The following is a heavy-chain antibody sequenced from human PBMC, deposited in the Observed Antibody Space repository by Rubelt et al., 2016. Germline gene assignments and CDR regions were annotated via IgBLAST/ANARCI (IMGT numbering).Heavy chain of an antibody. J-gene: IGHJ3*02. CDR1: GFTFTTYW. V-gene: IGHV3-7*05. D-gene: IGHD7-27*01. CDR2: IKQDGSEK. Sequence: EVQLVESGGGVVQPGGSLRLSCAASGFTFTTYWMSWVRQAPGKGLEWVANIKQDGSEKKYLDSVRGRFTISRDNAKNSLSLQMNSLRVEDTALYYCVRDNWGVPGIYDGFDIWGPGTVVTVSS. CDR3: VRDNWGVPGIYDGFDI.